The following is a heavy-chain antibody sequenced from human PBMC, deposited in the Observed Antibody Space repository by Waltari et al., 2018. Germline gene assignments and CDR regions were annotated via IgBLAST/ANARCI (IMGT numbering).Heavy chain of an antibody. D-gene: IGHD3-16*02. J-gene: IGHJ6*02. CDR3: ARDQVFYPWPRAHYYYYGMDV. Sequence: QVQLQESGPGLVTPSETLSLTCAVSGYSIRSGYYWGWIRQPPGKGLGWIGSIYHSGSTYYNPSLKSRVTISVDTSKNQFSLKLSYVTAADTAVYYCARDQVFYPWPRAHYYYYGMDVWGQGTTVTVSS. CDR1: GYSIRSGYY. V-gene: IGHV4-38-2*02. CDR2: IYHSGST.